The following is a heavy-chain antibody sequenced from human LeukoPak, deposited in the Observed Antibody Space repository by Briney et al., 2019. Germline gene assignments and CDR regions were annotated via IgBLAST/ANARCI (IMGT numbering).Heavy chain of an antibody. CDR3: AREDIVKNWFDP. D-gene: IGHD2-15*01. V-gene: IGHV4-34*01. CDR2: INHSGST. Sequence: ASETLSLTCAVYGGSFSGYYWSWIRQPPGKGLEWIGEINHSGSTNYNPSLKSRVTISVDTSKNPFSLKLSSVTAADTAVYYCAREDIVKNWFDPWGQGTLVTVSS. CDR1: GGSFSGYY. J-gene: IGHJ5*02.